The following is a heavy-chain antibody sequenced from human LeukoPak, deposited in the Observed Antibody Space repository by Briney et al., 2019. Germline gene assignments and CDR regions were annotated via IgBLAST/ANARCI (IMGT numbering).Heavy chain of an antibody. CDR3: ARTSSTSPGGGYYFDY. D-gene: IGHD2-2*01. CDR2: INHSGST. J-gene: IGHJ4*02. V-gene: IGHV4-34*01. CDR1: GGSFSGYY. Sequence: SETLSLTCAVYGGSFSGYYWSWIRQPPGKGLEWIGEINHSGSTNYNPSLKSRVTISVDTSKNQFSLKPSSVTAADTAVYYCARTSSTSPGGGYYFDYWGQGTLVTVSS.